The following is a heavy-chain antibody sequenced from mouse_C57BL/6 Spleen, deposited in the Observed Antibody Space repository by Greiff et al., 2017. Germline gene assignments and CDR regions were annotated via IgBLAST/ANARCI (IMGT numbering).Heavy chain of an antibody. CDR1: GYTFTSYW. J-gene: IGHJ2*01. Sequence: VMLVESGAELVRPGTSVKMSCKASGYTFTSYWIGWAKQRPGHGLEWIGDIYPGGGYTNYNEKFKGKATLTADKSSSTTYMQISSLTSEDSAIYCCARGEDYGFDYWGQGTTLTVSS. CDR2: IYPGGGYT. D-gene: IGHD1-1*01. V-gene: IGHV1-63*01. CDR3: ARGEDYGFDY.